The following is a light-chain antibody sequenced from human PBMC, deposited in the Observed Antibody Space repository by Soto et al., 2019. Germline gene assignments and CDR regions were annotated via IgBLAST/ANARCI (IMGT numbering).Light chain of an antibody. CDR3: QSYHSSLSGSV. J-gene: IGLJ7*01. CDR1: SSNIGAGYD. V-gene: IGLV1-40*01. Sequence: QSVLTQSPSVSGAPGQRVTISCTGSSSNIGAGYDVYWYQQLLGTAPKLLIYDNTNRPSGVPDRFSGSKSGTSASLAITGLQAEDEAEYYCQSYHSSLSGSVSGGGTQLTVL. CDR2: DNT.